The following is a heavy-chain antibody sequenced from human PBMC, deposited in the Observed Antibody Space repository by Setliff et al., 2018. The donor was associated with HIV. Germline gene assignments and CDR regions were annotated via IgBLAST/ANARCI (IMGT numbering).Heavy chain of an antibody. J-gene: IGHJ4*02. CDR2: ISPNGNSM. CDR3: AAVPWGHSSLIIDH. CDR1: GSTHSNAW. V-gene: IGHV3-11*04. Sequence: PGGSLTLSCAAAGSTHSNAWMTWIRQAPGKVLEWVSYISPNGNSMYYADSVKGRFTITRDNAKNTVYLQMHSLRVEDTAVYYCAAVPWGHSSLIIDHWGQGTPVTVSS. D-gene: IGHD3-16*01.